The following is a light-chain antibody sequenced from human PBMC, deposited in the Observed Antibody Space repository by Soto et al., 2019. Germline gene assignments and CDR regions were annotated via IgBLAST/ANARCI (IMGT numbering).Light chain of an antibody. CDR1: QTVSSSY. Sequence: EIVLTQSPGTLSLSPGERATLSCRASQTVSSSYLAWYQQKPGQAPRLLIYGASSRATGIPDRFSGSGSGTGFTLTISRLEPEDFAVYYCQQYVSSPWTFGQGTKVDIK. J-gene: IGKJ1*01. V-gene: IGKV3-20*01. CDR3: QQYVSSPWT. CDR2: GAS.